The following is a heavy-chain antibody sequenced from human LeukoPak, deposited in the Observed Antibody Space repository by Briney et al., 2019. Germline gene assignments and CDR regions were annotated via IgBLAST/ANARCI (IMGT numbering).Heavy chain of an antibody. CDR3: AKGQELDDGVFDS. V-gene: IGHV3-23*01. CDR1: GFTFSSIA. CDR2: NRSNGETT. J-gene: IGHJ4*02. D-gene: IGHD1-1*01. Sequence: GGSLRLSCAASGFTFSSIAMTWVRQAPGKGLEWVSTNRSNGETTYNADSVKGRFTISRENYKKTLYLQLNSLRVEDTAIYYCAKGQELDDGVFDSWGQGTLVTVSS.